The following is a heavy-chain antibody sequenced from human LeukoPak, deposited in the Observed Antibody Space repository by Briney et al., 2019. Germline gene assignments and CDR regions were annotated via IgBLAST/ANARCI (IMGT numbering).Heavy chain of an antibody. CDR2: IIPIFGTA. CDR1: GGTFSSYA. J-gene: IGHJ6*03. Sequence: SVKVSCKASGGTFSSYAISWVRQAPGEGLEWMGGIIPIFGTANYAQKFQGRVTITADESTSTAYMELSSLRSEDTAVYYCARADGFWSGYYGDYYYYIDFWGKGTTVSVSS. V-gene: IGHV1-69*13. D-gene: IGHD3-3*01. CDR3: ARADGFWSGYYGDYYYYIDF.